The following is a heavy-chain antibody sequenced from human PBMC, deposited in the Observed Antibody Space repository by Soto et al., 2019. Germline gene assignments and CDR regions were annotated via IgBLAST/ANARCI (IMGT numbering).Heavy chain of an antibody. V-gene: IGHV3-13*01. CDR2: IGTAGDT. Sequence: EVQLVESGGGLVQPGGSLRLSCAASGFTFSSYDMHWVRQATGKGLEWVSAIGTAGDTYYPGSVKGRFTISRENAKNSLYLQMNSLRAGDTAVYYCARDNRGVKLHWYFDLWGRGTLVTVSS. CDR1: GFTFSSYD. D-gene: IGHD1-7*01. J-gene: IGHJ2*01. CDR3: ARDNRGVKLHWYFDL.